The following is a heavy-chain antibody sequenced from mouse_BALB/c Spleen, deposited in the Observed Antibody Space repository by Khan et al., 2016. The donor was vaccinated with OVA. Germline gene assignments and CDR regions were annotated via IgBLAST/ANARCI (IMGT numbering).Heavy chain of an antibody. D-gene: IGHD2-10*02. J-gene: IGHJ3*01. CDR2: IDPSDSKT. V-gene: IGHV1-61*01. CDR3: ARGGYGTSYAF. CDR1: GYTFTSYW. Sequence: QVQLQQPGAELVRPGASVKLSCKASGYTFTSYWMNWVKQRPGQGLEWIGMIDPSDSKTHYNQMFKDKATLPVDKSSSTAYMQLSSLTSEDSAVYCCARGGYGTSYAFWGQGTLVTVSA.